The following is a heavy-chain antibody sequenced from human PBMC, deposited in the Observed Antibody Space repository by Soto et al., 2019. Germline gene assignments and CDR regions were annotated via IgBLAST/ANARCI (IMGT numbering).Heavy chain of an antibody. D-gene: IGHD3-3*01. J-gene: IGHJ3*02. CDR3: ARQGVRITIFGVVIEADAFDI. CDR2: IYYSGST. V-gene: IGHV4-39*01. CDR1: SPSITSISSY. Sequence: SDTLSLTCTLLSPSITSISSYWDLSSKPPGNGLECIVIIYYSGSTYYNPSLKSRVTISVDTSKNQFSLKLSSVTAADTAVYYCARQGVRITIFGVVIEADAFDIWGQGTMVT.